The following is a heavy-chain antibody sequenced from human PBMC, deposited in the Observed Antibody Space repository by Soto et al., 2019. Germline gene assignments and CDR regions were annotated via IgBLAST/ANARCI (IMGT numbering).Heavy chain of an antibody. CDR1: GGSISSGGYY. J-gene: IGHJ6*03. D-gene: IGHD2-2*01. V-gene: IGHV4-31*03. CDR3: ARVPYCSSTSCYGGTDYYYYYYMDV. CDR2: IYYSGST. Sequence: QVQLQESGPGLVKPSQTLSLTCTVSGGSISSGGYYWSWIRQHPGKGLEWIGYIYYSGSTYYNPSLKSRVTISVDTSTNQFSLKLSSVTAADTAVYYCARVPYCSSTSCYGGTDYYYYYYMDVWGKGTTVTVSS.